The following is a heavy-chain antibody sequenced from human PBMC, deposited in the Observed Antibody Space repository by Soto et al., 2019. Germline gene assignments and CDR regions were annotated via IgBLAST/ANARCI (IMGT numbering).Heavy chain of an antibody. CDR3: ARGDCVGGTCYSLAGSFYYYMAV. D-gene: IGHD2-15*01. CDR1: GFTFSHYW. J-gene: IGHJ6*03. CDR2: INSDGSVS. Sequence: EVQLVESGGGLVQPGGSLRLSCAASGFTFSHYWMYWVRQAPGKGLVWVSRINSDGSVSSYADSVKGRLTISRDNVKNTLYLQMDSLRAEDTAVYYCARGDCVGGTCYSLAGSFYYYMAVWGKGTTVTVFS. V-gene: IGHV3-74*01.